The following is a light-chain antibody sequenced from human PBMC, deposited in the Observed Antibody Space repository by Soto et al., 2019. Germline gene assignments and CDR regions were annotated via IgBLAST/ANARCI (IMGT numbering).Light chain of an antibody. CDR3: QHYVTSLTT. V-gene: IGKV3-20*01. CDR2: GAS. J-gene: IGKJ1*01. Sequence: TQDPATLAVGQGEGASVSCSASQSVSSNLAWYQQKPGQAPRLLIFGASIRVKGIPDRFIGSGSGTDFTLTIMRLEPDDFAVYSCQHYVTSLTTFGQGTKVDIK. CDR1: QSVSSN.